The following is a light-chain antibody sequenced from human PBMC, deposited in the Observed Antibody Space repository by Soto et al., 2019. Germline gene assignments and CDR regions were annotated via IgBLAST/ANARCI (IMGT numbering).Light chain of an antibody. CDR2: DAS. CDR1: QSVSSY. J-gene: IGKJ1*01. Sequence: AALSLSPEERATLSCRASQSVSSYLAWYQQKPGQAPRLLIYDASNRTTGVPARFSGRGSGTDFTLTISSLEPEDFAVYYCQQRGNLLRTFGQGGKVDI. V-gene: IGKV3-11*01. CDR3: QQRGNLLRT.